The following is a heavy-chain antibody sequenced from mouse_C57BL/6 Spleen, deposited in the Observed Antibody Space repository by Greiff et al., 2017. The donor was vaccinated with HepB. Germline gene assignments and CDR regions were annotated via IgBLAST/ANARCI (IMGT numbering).Heavy chain of an antibody. CDR2: IDPENGDT. CDR1: GFNIKDDY. V-gene: IGHV14-4*01. D-gene: IGHD6-1*01. CDR3: TTRQHPGD. Sequence: VQLQQSGAELVRPGASVKLSCTASGFNIKDDYMHWVKQRPEQGLEWIGWIDPENGDTQYASKFQGKATITADTSSNTAYLQLSSLTSEDTAVYYCTTRQHPGDWGQGTTLTVSS. J-gene: IGHJ2*01.